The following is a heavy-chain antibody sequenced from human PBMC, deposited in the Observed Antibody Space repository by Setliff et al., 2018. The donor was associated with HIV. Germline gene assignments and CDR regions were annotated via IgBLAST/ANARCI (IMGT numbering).Heavy chain of an antibody. CDR1: ADTFTNCL. Sequence: SCKASADTFTNCLINWVRQAPGRGLEWVSSISIGSGGAIDYADSVQGRFTISRDNSKNSLYLQMNGLRVEDTGVYYCARGNLYYNLYDGSPVYGMDVWGQGTTVTVSS. V-gene: IGHV3-21*01. CDR3: ARGNLYYNLYDGSPVYGMDV. CDR2: ISIGSGGAI. J-gene: IGHJ6*02. D-gene: IGHD3-3*01.